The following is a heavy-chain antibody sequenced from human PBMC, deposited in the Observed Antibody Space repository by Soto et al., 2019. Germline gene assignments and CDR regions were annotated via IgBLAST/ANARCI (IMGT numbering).Heavy chain of an antibody. V-gene: IGHV1-69*02. CDR2: IIPILGIA. D-gene: IGHD2-15*01. J-gene: IGHJ5*02. Sequence: QVQLVQSGAEVKKPGSSVKVSCKASGGTFSSYTISWVRQAPGQGLEWMGRIIPILGIANYAQKFQARVTITADKSTSTVYMGLSSLRSEDTAVYYCARGGVVVAATPWFDPWGQGTLVTVSA. CDR3: ARGGVVVAATPWFDP. CDR1: GGTFSSYT.